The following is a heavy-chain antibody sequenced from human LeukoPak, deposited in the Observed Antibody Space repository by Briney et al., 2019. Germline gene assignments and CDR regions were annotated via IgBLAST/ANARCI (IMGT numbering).Heavy chain of an antibody. CDR3: ARDSKIGSRVITMVRGETYYYYYGMDV. CDR1: GYTFTSYY. V-gene: IGHV1-46*01. Sequence: GASVKVSCKASGYTFTSYYMHWVRQAPGQGLEWMGIINPSGGSTSYAQKFQGRVTMTRDTSTSTVYMELSSLRSEDTAVYYCARDSKIGSRVITMVRGETYYYYYGMDVWGQGTTVTVSS. D-gene: IGHD3-10*01. CDR2: INPSGGST. J-gene: IGHJ6*02.